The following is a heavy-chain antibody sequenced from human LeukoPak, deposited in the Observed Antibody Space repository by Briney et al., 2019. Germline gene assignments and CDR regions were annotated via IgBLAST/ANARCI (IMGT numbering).Heavy chain of an antibody. CDR3: ARGPASYGSWGAYYFDY. Sequence: GGSLRLSCAASGFTFSSYWMSWVRQAPGKGLEWVANIKQDGSEKYYVDSVKGRFTISRDNAKNSLYLQMNSLRAEDTAVYYCARGPASYGSWGAYYFDYWGQGTLVTVSS. V-gene: IGHV3-7*01. CDR1: GFTFSSYW. J-gene: IGHJ4*02. D-gene: IGHD5-18*01. CDR2: IKQDGSEK.